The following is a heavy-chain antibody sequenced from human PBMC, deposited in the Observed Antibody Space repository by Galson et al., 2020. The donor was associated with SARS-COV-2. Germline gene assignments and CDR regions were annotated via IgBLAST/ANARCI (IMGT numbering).Heavy chain of an antibody. J-gene: IGHJ4*02. CDR3: ARQLYGLSRRFDY. Sequence: ETSETLSLTCTVSRDSITNNRYYWGWIRQSPGKGLVWIGNIYYTRTTFYNPSLRGRVTISLNTWNRLSLKLSSLTAADTAVYYCARQLYGLSRRFDYWGQGSLVTVSS. V-gene: IGHV4-39*01. CDR2: IYYTRTT. D-gene: IGHD3-16*01. CDR1: RDSITNNRYY.